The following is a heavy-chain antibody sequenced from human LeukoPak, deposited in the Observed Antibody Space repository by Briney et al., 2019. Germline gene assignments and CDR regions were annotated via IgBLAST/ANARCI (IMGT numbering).Heavy chain of an antibody. V-gene: IGHV4-39*07. CDR2: IYYSGST. Sequence: SETLSLTCTVSGGSISSSSYYWGWIRQPPGKGLEWIGSIYYSGSTYYNPSLKSRVTISVDTSKNQFSLKLSSVTAADTAVYYCARGWELLWWFDPWGQGTLVTVSS. CDR1: GGSISSSSYY. CDR3: ARGWELLWWFDP. D-gene: IGHD1-26*01. J-gene: IGHJ5*02.